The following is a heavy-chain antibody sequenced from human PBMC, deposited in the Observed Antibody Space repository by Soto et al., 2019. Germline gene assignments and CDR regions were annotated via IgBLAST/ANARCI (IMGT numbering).Heavy chain of an antibody. Sequence: QLQLQESGSGLVKPSQTLSLTCAVSGGSISSGGYSWSWIRQPPGKGLEWIGYIYHSGSTYYHPSIQRRVTIAVYRSKNQFSLKLSSVTAADTAVYYCARVGHDYGDYYWFDPWGQGTLVTVSS. D-gene: IGHD4-17*01. CDR2: IYHSGST. V-gene: IGHV4-30-2*01. CDR1: GGSISSGGYS. J-gene: IGHJ5*02. CDR3: ARVGHDYGDYYWFDP.